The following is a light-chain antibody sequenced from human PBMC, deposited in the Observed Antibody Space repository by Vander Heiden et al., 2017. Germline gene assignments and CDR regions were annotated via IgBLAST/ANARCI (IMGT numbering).Light chain of an antibody. CDR2: AAS. CDR3: QQSYSTHRGPLT. J-gene: IGKJ4*01. V-gene: IGKV1-39*01. CDR1: QSISSY. Sequence: DIQMTQSPSSLSASVGDRVTITCRASQSISSYLNWYQQKPGKAPKLLIYAASSLQSGVPSRFSGSGSGTDFTLTISSLQPEDFATYYCQQSYSTHRGPLTFGGGTKVEIK.